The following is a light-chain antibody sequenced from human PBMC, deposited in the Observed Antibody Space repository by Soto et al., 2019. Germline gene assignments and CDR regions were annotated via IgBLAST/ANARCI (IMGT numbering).Light chain of an antibody. CDR3: QQLNSYPLT. CDR2: DAS. V-gene: IGKV1-5*01. J-gene: IGKJ1*01. Sequence: DIQLTQSPSTLSASVGDRVTITCRASQSISSWLAWYQQKPGKAPELLIYDASGLESGVPSRFSGGGSGTEFTLTISSLQPEDFATYYCQQLNSYPLTFGQGTKVDIK. CDR1: QSISSW.